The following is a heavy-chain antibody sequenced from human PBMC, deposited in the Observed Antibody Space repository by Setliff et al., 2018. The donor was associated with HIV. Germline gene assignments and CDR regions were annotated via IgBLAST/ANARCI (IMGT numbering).Heavy chain of an antibody. V-gene: IGHV3-23*01. D-gene: IGHD5-18*01. J-gene: IGHJ4*02. Sequence: GGYLRLSCAASGFTFSSYAMSWVRQAPGKGLEWVSAISGSGGSTYYADSVKGRFTIARDNSKNTLYLQMNSLRAEDTAEYYCAKHNVDTAEMAEFDYWGQGTLVTVSS. CDR1: GFTFSSYA. CDR2: ISGSGGST. CDR3: AKHNVDTAEMAEFDY.